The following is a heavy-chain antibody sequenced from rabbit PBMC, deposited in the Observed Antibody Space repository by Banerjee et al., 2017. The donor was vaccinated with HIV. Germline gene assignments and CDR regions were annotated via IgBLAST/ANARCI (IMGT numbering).Heavy chain of an antibody. CDR1: GFSFSSSYY. CDR2: IYTGSSGST. CDR3: ARGTNAVGYSVNL. D-gene: IGHD1-1*01. V-gene: IGHV1S45*01. J-gene: IGHJ4*01. Sequence: QQQLEESGGGLVQPEGSLTLTCTASGFSFSSSYYMCWVRQAPGKGLEWIGCIYTGSSGSTHYASWAKGRFTISKTSSTTVTLQMTSLTAADTATYFCARGTNAVGYSVNLWGQGTLVTVS.